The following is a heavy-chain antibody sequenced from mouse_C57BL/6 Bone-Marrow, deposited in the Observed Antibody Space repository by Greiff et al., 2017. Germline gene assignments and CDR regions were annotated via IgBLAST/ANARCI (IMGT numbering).Heavy chain of an antibody. V-gene: IGHV5-4*01. CDR2: ISDGGSYT. D-gene: IGHD2-2*01. CDR1: GFTFSSYA. CDR3: ARVRGRFGY. Sequence: DVHLVESGGGLVKPGGSLKLSCAASGFTFSSYAMSWVRQTPEKRLEWVATISDGGSYTYYPDNVKGRFTISRDNAKNNLYPQMSHLKSEDTAMYYCARVRGRFGYWGQGPTLTVSS. J-gene: IGHJ2*01.